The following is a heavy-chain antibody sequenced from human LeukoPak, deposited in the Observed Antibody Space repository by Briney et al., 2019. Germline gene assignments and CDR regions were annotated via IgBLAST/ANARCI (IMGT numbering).Heavy chain of an antibody. D-gene: IGHD1-26*01. CDR1: GFTFDDYT. Sequence: SGGSLRLSCAASGFTFDDYTMHWVRQAPGKGLEWVSLIKWDGDSAYYADSLKGRFTISRDNSKNSLFLQMNSLRTEDTALYFCAKDIYAKGAVGGFDYWGKGTLVTVSS. V-gene: IGHV3-43*01. CDR2: IKWDGDSA. J-gene: IGHJ4*02. CDR3: AKDIYAKGAVGGFDY.